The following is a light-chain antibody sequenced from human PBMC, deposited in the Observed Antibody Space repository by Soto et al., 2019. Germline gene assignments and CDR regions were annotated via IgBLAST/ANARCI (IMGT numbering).Light chain of an antibody. CDR3: QQYDNGFT. V-gene: IGKV1-16*01. CDR2: AAS. CDR1: QGVADN. J-gene: IGKJ3*01. Sequence: DIQMTQSPVSLSASIGDRVTITCRASQGVADNLGWLQQKPGKAPRSLIYAASRLQSGVPGRFSGGGSGTDFTLTIYNLQPEDFATYYCQQYDNGFTFGPGTKVDVK.